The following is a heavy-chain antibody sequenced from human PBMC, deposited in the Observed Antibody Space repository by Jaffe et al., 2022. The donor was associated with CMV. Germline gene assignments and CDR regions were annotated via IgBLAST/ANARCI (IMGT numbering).Heavy chain of an antibody. Sequence: QVQLVESGGGVVQPGRSLRLSCAASGFTFSSYGMHWVRQAPGKGLEWVAVISYDGSNKYYADSVKGRFTISRDNSKNTLYLQMNSLRAEDTAVYYCAKGPNGVYYDSSGYWGFDPWGQGTLVTVSS. CDR3: AKGPNGVYYDSSGYWGFDP. J-gene: IGHJ5*02. CDR1: GFTFSSYG. V-gene: IGHV3-30*18. D-gene: IGHD3-22*01. CDR2: ISYDGSNK.